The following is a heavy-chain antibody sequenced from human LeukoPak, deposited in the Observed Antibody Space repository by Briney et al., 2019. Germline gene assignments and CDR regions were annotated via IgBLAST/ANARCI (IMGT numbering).Heavy chain of an antibody. J-gene: IGHJ4*02. V-gene: IGHV3-23*01. CDR1: GFIFSSYA. CDR2: ISHSGGTT. D-gene: IGHD4/OR15-4a*01. Sequence: PGGSLRLSCAASGFIFSSYAMNWVRQAPGKGLEWVSGISHSGGTTYYADSVKGRFTISRDNSKNTLYLQMNSLRAEDTAVYYCAKDRPRGAANDYWGQGTLVTVSS. CDR3: AKDRPRGAANDY.